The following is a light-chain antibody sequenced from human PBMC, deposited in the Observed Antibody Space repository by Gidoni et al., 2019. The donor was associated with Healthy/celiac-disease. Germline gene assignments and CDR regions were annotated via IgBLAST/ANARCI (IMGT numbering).Light chain of an antibody. CDR1: QSISSY. Sequence: DIQMTQSPFSLSASVGDRVTITCRASQSISSYLNWYQQKPGKAPKLLIYAASSLQSGVPSRFGGSGSGTDFTLTISSLQPEYFATYYCQQSYSTPLTFGGGTKVEIK. CDR3: QQSYSTPLT. V-gene: IGKV1-39*01. CDR2: AAS. J-gene: IGKJ4*01.